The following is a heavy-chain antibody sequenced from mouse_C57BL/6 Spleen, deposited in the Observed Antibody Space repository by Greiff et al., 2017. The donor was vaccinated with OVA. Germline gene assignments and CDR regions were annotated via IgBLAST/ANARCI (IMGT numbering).Heavy chain of an antibody. V-gene: IGHV1-4*01. CDR2: INPSSGYT. CDR1: GYTFTSYT. D-gene: IGHD2-5*01. Sequence: VKLVESGAELARPGASVKMSCKASGYTFTSYTMHWVKQRPGQGLEWIGYINPSSGYTKYNQKFKDKATLTADKSSSTAYMQLSSLTSEDSAVYYCAREDYSNYGGVYWGQGTTLTVSS. J-gene: IGHJ2*01. CDR3: AREDYSNYGGVY.